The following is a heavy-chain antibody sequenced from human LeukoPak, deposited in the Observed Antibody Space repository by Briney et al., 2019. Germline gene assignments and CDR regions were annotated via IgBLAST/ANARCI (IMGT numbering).Heavy chain of an antibody. D-gene: IGHD6-6*01. V-gene: IGHV4-61*02. CDR2: IYTSGST. Sequence: KPSQTLSLTCTVSGGSISSGSYYWSWIRQPAGKGLEWIGRIYTSGSTNYNPSLKSRVTISVDTSKNQFSLKLSSVTAADTAVYYCARSAHSYSSSSAEYFQHWGQGTLVTVSS. J-gene: IGHJ1*01. CDR3: ARSAHSYSSSSAEYFQH. CDR1: GGSISSGSYY.